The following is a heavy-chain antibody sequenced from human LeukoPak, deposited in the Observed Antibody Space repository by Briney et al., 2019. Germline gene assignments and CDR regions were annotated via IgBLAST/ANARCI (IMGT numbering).Heavy chain of an antibody. J-gene: IGHJ4*02. D-gene: IGHD7-27*01. CDR1: GFTFSNAW. CDR2: IKSKTDGGTT. Sequence: GGSLRLSCAASGFTFSNAWMSWVRQAPGKGLEWVGRIKSKTDGGTTDYAAPVKGRFTISRDDSKYTLYLQMNSLKTEDTAVYYCTSFELGTTIPFDYWGQGTLVTVSS. CDR3: TSFELGTTIPFDY. V-gene: IGHV3-15*01.